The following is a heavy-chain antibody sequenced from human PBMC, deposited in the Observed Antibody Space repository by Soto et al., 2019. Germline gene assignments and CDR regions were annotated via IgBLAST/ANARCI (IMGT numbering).Heavy chain of an antibody. J-gene: IGHJ6*02. D-gene: IGHD2-2*01. V-gene: IGHV3-30-3*01. Sequence: QVQLVESGGGVVQPGRSLRLSCAGSGFTFSSYAMHWVRQAPGTGLDWVAVISFDGNNEYYADSVKGRFTISRDSSKNTLFLQMNSLRPEDKAVYYCARECSRYVGSYYGMDVWGQGTTVTVSS. CDR3: ARECSRYVGSYYGMDV. CDR1: GFTFSSYA. CDR2: ISFDGNNE.